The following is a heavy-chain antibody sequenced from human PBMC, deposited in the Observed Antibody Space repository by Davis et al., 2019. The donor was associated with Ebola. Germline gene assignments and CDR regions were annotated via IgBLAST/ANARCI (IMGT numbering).Heavy chain of an antibody. J-gene: IGHJ4*02. V-gene: IGHV4-59*01. CDR3: ARTPQYTSYGSYFDF. D-gene: IGHD1-26*01. CDR2: IYYSGTT. Sequence: SETLSLTCAVSGDSMSTYYWSWIRQSPGKGLEWIGNIYYSGTTNYNPSLKSRVTISRDTSNNQFSLTVNSVTAADTAMYYCARTPQYTSYGSYFDFWGQGALVTVSS. CDR1: GDSMSTYY.